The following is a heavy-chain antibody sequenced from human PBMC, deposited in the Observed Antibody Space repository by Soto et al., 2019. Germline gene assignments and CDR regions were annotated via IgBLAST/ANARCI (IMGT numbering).Heavy chain of an antibody. CDR1: GYSFTSYW. V-gene: IGHV5-10-1*01. J-gene: IGHJ6*02. D-gene: IGHD6-13*01. CDR2: IDPSDSYT. Sequence: PGESLKISCKGSGYSFTSYWISWVRQMPGKGLEWMGRIDPSDSYTNYSPSFQGHVTISADKSISTAYLQWSSLKASDTAMYYCARQAKQQLVPTSLYYYYGMDVWGQGTTVTVSS. CDR3: ARQAKQQLVPTSLYYYYGMDV.